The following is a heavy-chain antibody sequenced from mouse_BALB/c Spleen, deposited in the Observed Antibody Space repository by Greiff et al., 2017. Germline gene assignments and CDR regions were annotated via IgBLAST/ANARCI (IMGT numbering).Heavy chain of an antibody. CDR3: ARGATATQYYAMDY. J-gene: IGHJ4*01. Sequence: VQLQQSGAELVRPGVSVTISCQGSGYTFTDYAMHWVKQSHAKSLDGIGVISTYYGDASYNQKVKGKATMTVDKSSSTAYMELARLTSEDSAIYYCARGATATQYYAMDYWGQGTSVTVSS. CDR2: ISTYYGDA. D-gene: IGHD1-2*01. V-gene: IGHV1S137*01. CDR1: GYTFTDYA.